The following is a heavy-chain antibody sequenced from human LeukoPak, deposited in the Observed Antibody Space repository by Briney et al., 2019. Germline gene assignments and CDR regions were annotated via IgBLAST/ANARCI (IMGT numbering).Heavy chain of an antibody. CDR3: ARVSDYGSSGYYYSA. D-gene: IGHD3-22*01. V-gene: IGHV3-11*05. J-gene: IGHJ5*02. CDR1: GFTFSDYY. CDR2: ISSSGSYT. Sequence: PGGSLRLSCAASGFTFSDYYMSWIRQAPGKGLEWVSYISSSGSYTNYADSVKGRFTISRDNAKNSLFLQMNSLRAEDTAVYYYARVSDYGSSGYYYSAWGQGTLVTVSS.